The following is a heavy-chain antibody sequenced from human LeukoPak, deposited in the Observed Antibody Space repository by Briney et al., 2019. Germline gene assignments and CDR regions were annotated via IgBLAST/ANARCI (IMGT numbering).Heavy chain of an antibody. D-gene: IGHD6-13*01. J-gene: IGHJ4*02. CDR2: IYYSGST. V-gene: IGHV4-39*07. CDR3: AREHSSSSNYFDY. Sequence: SETLSLTCTVSGGSISSSSYYWGWIRQPPGTGLEWIGGIYYSGSTYYNPSLESRVTISVDTSKNQFSLKLSSVTAADTAVYYCAREHSSSSNYFDYWGQGTLVTVSS. CDR1: GGSISSSSYY.